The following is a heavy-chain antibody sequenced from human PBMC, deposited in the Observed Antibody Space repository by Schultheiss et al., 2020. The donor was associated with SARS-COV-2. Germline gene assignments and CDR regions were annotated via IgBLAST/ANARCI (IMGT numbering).Heavy chain of an antibody. CDR1: GGSISSGGYY. D-gene: IGHD2-15*01. V-gene: IGHV4-31*03. CDR3: ARNRVVVASGGWFDS. CDR2: IHYTGMA. Sequence: SETLSLTCTVSGGSISSGGYYWSWIRQPPGKGLEWIADIHYTGMAYYNPSLRSRATISVDLSLKLTSVTASDTAVYYCARNRVVVASGGWFDSWGQGILVTVSS. J-gene: IGHJ5*01.